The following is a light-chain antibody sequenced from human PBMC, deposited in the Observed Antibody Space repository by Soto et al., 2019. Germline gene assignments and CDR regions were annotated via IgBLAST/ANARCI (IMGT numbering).Light chain of an antibody. CDR3: QQLNSYPIT. V-gene: IGKV1-9*01. Sequence: IPVTPSPSSLSASVVDRVTITCRASQGISTYLGWYQQKPGKAPKLLIYSASTLQSGVPSRFSGSGSGTDFTLTISSLQPEDSATYFCQQLNSYPITFGQGTRLEI. CDR2: SAS. CDR1: QGISTY. J-gene: IGKJ5*01.